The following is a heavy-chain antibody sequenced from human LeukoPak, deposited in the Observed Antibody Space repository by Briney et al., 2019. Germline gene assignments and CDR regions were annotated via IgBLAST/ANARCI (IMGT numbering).Heavy chain of an antibody. CDR2: ISAYNGNT. D-gene: IGHD4-11*01. V-gene: IGHV1-18*01. Sequence: ASVKVSCKASGYTFTSYGISWVRQAPGQGLEWMGWISAYNGNTNYAQKLQGRVTMTTDTSTSTAYMELRSLRSDDTAVYYCARDPLYSNYDYYGMDVWGQGTTVTVSS. J-gene: IGHJ6*02. CDR1: GYTFTSYG. CDR3: ARDPLYSNYDYYGMDV.